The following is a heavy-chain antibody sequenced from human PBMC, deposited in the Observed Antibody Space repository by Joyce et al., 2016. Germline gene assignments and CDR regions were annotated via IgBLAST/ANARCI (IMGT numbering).Heavy chain of an antibody. CDR2: INTDGSST. Sequence: EVQLVESGGGLVQPGGSLRFSCAASGFSFSGYWIHWVRQAPGKGLVCVSHINTDGSSTRFADSVKGRFTISRDNAKNTLYLQMNSLRAEDTAVYYCVRGISARPGGPDWFDPWGQGTLVTVSS. V-gene: IGHV3-74*01. CDR3: VRGISARPGGPDWFDP. D-gene: IGHD6-6*01. CDR1: GFSFSGYW. J-gene: IGHJ5*02.